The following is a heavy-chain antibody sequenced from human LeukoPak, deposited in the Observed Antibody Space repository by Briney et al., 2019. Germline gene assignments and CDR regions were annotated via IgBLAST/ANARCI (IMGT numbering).Heavy chain of an antibody. V-gene: IGHV1-46*01. CDR2: INPSGGST. Sequence: ASVKVSCKASGGTFSSYALSWVRQAPGQGLEWMGIINPSGGSTSYAQKFQGRVTMTRDTSTSTVYMELSSLRSEDTAVYYCAREGLGYCSSTSCPYGMDVWGQGTTVTVSS. CDR1: GGTFSSYA. J-gene: IGHJ6*02. D-gene: IGHD2-2*01. CDR3: AREGLGYCSSTSCPYGMDV.